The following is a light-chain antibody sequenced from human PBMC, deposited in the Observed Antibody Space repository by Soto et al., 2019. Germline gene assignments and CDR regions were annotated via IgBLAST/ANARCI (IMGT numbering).Light chain of an antibody. CDR3: CSYTSSSTSVI. CDR1: SSDVGGYNY. CDR2: DVS. J-gene: IGLJ2*01. Sequence: QSALTQPRSVSGSPGQSVTISCTGTSSDVGGYNYVSWYQQHPGKAPKLMIYDVSKRPSGVPDRFSGSKSGNTASLTISGLQAEDEADYYCCSYTSSSTSVIFGRGTKVTVL. V-gene: IGLV2-11*01.